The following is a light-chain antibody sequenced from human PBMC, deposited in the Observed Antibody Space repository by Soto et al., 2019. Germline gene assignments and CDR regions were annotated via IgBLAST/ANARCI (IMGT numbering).Light chain of an antibody. J-gene: IGKJ1*01. Sequence: EIVLTQSACTLSLSPGDRATLSWGASQSVSRSYLGWYQQKPGQAPRLVMYGASIRAAGVPDRFSGSGSGTDFTLTISRLETEDFAVYFCQQYSNSPQTFGQGTKVDIK. CDR2: GAS. V-gene: IGKV3-20*01. CDR1: QSVSRSY. CDR3: QQYSNSPQT.